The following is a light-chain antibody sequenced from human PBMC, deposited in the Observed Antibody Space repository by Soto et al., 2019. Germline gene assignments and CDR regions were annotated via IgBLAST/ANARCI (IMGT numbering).Light chain of an antibody. CDR1: QSASSSY. CDR3: QQYSSSPGT. CDR2: GAS. V-gene: IGKV3-20*01. Sequence: EIVLTQSPGTLSLSAGERATLSCRASQSASSSYLAWYQQKPGQAPRHLIYGASSRATGIPDRFSGSGSGTDFTLTISRLEPEDFAVYYCQQYSSSPGTFGQGTKVEIK. J-gene: IGKJ1*01.